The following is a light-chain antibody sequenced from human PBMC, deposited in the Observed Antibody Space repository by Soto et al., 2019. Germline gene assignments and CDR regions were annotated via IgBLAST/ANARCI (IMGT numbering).Light chain of an antibody. Sequence: EIVLTQSPATLSLSPGGRATLSCRASQSVSLSLAWYQQKPGQAPRLLIYDASTRAADVPARFSGGGSGTEFTLTISSLQSEDFAEYHCQQYNNWPQTFGQGTKVDIK. J-gene: IGKJ1*01. V-gene: IGKV3-15*01. CDR2: DAS. CDR1: QSVSLS. CDR3: QQYNNWPQT.